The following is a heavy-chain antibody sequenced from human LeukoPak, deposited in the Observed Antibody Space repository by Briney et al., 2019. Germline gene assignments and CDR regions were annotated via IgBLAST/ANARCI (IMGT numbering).Heavy chain of an antibody. J-gene: IGHJ6*02. CDR3: ARDCGGSCYSYYYYGMDV. D-gene: IGHD2-15*01. CDR1: GGSISSYY. CDR2: IYYSGST. V-gene: IGHV4-59*01. Sequence: SETLSLTCTVSGGSISSYYWSWIRQPPGQGLEWIGYIYYSGSTNYNPSLKSRVTISVDTSKNQFSLKLSSVTAADTAVYYCARDCGGSCYSYYYYGMDVWGQGTTVTVSS.